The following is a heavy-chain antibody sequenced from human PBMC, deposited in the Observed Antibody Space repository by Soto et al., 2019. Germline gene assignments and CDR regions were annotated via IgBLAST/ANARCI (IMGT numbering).Heavy chain of an antibody. D-gene: IGHD3-10*01. CDR3: AREVSTSVSDYWFDP. J-gene: IGHJ5*02. CDR2: VSGYSGDT. Sequence: QVQLVQSGAEVKDSGASVTVSCKVSGDHLTSIGISWVRQAPGQGLDWVGWVSGYSGDTNYAPKVKGRITMSADSSTNTVHMALRSLRLDDTAISYCAREVSTSVSDYWFDPWGQGTMVSFSP. V-gene: IGHV1-18*01. CDR1: GDHLTSIG.